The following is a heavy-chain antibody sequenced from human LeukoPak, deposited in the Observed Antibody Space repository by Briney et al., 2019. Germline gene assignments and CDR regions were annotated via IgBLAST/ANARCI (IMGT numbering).Heavy chain of an antibody. Sequence: PGRSLRLLCVASRLTFHDYAMHWVRQAPGKSLELVSLISADGDNTFYADSVRGRFSISRDNSKNSLYLQMNSLRTEDTAMYYGAKESGKFDYWGQGTLDAVSS. CDR3: AKESGKFDY. CDR1: RLTFHDYA. CDR2: ISADGDNT. J-gene: IGHJ4*02. V-gene: IGHV3-43*02.